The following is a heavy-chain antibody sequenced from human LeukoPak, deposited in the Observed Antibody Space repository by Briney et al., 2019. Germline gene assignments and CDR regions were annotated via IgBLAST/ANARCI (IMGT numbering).Heavy chain of an antibody. V-gene: IGHV3-23*01. CDR1: WFSFWKDN. CDR2: ISGSGGST. D-gene: IGHD3-22*01. CDR3: AKLLSTHYYYDSSVDY. J-gene: IGHJ4*02. Sequence: GGVLSFSCAASWFSFWKDNMVGVRQGPRKGREWVSAISGSGGSTYYADSVKGRFTTSRDNSKNTLYLQMNSLRAEDTAVYYCAKLLSTHYYYDSSVDYWGQGTLVTVSS.